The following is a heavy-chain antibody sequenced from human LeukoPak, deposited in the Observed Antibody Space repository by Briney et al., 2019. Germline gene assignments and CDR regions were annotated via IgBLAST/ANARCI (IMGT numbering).Heavy chain of an antibody. CDR3: AKEGYCSGGSCYGEYFQH. V-gene: IGHV3-23*01. Sequence: GGSLSLSCAASVFPHSRHATRWARQAPGKALEWVSSFSGSGGSTYYADSVKGRFTISRDNSKNTLYLQMNSLRAEDTAVYYCAKEGYCSGGSCYGEYFQHWGQGTLVTVSS. D-gene: IGHD2-15*01. CDR2: FSGSGGST. J-gene: IGHJ1*01. CDR1: VFPHSRHA.